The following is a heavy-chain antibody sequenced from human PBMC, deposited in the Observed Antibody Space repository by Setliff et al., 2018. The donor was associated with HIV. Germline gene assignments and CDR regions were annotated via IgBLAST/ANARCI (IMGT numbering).Heavy chain of an antibody. CDR2: VHYGGSI. J-gene: IGHJ4*02. Sequence: SETLSLTCSVSGVSTSSSTYYWGFIRQSPGKGLEWIASVHYGGSIFYNPSLKSRVTLSVGTSKRQFFLNLSSATTADTAMYYCVRPSFGIGGGSMFDSWGQGIVVTVSS. V-gene: IGHV4-39*01. CDR3: VRPSFGIGGGSMFDS. D-gene: IGHD3-3*01. CDR1: GVSTSSSTYY.